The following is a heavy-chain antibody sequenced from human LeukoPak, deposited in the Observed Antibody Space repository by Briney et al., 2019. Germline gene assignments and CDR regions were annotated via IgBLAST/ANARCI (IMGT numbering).Heavy chain of an antibody. CDR3: ARGPPGAVTGDY. CDR2: MNPNSGNT. J-gene: IGHJ4*02. V-gene: IGHV1-8*01. D-gene: IGHD4-17*01. CDR1: GYIFTSYD. Sequence: ASVKVSCKASGYIFTSYDINWVRQATGQGLEWMGWMNPNSGNTGYAQKFQGRVTMTRNTSISTAYMELSSLRSEDTAVYYCARGPPGAVTGDYWGQGTLVTVSS.